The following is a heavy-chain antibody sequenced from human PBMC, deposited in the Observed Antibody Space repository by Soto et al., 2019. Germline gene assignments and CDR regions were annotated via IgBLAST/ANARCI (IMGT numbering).Heavy chain of an antibody. CDR1: GFTFSSYG. CDR2: ISYDGSGE. Sequence: QVQLVESGGGVVQPGGSLRLSCAASGFTFSSYGMHWVRQVPGKGLEWVAIISYDGSGEAHADSVKGRFTISRDNSKNTLYLQMNRVRGEDTAVYYCAKDTKPAHYMDVWGKGTTVIVSS. V-gene: IGHV3-30*18. J-gene: IGHJ6*04. D-gene: IGHD2-2*01. CDR3: AKDTKPAHYMDV.